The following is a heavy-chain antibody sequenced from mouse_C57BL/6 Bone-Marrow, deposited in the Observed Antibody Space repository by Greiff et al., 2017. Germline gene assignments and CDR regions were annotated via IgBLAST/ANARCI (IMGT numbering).Heavy chain of an antibody. CDR1: GYTFTDYE. CDR2: IDPETGGT. V-gene: IGHV1-15*01. Sequence: QVQLQQSGAELVRPGASVTLSCKASGYTFTDYEMHWVKQTPVHGLEWIGAIDPETGGTAYNQKFKGKAILTADKSSSTAYMELGSLTSEDSAVYCCTSEGLFGPFAYGGQGTLVTVSA. J-gene: IGHJ3*01. CDR3: TSEGLFGPFAY.